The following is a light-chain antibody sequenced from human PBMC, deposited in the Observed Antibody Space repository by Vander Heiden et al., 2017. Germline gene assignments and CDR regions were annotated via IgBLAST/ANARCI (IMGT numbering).Light chain of an antibody. CDR1: SSDVGFYNY. J-gene: IGLJ1*01. CDR2: DVT. CDR3: SSHSTTGTLV. Sequence: QSALTQPASLSGSPGQSIPLSCSGASSDVGFYNYVSWHQRHTSKPPKLMIYDVTNRPSGVSDRFSGSKSGNTASLTISGLQAEDAADYYCSSHSTTGTLVFGTGTEVTVL. V-gene: IGLV2-14*03.